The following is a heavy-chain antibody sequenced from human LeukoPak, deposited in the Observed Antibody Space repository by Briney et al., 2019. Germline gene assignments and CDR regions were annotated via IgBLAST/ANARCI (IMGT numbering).Heavy chain of an antibody. CDR3: ATPPSRGVRGVN. CDR2: ISYDGSNK. D-gene: IGHD3-10*01. J-gene: IGHJ4*02. CDR1: GFTFSSYA. V-gene: IGHV3-30*04. Sequence: GGSLRLSCAASGFTFSSYAMHWVRQAPGKGLEWVADISYDGSNKYYADSVKGRFTISRDNSKNTLYLQMNSLRAEDTAVYYCATPPSRGVRGVNWGQGTLVTVSS.